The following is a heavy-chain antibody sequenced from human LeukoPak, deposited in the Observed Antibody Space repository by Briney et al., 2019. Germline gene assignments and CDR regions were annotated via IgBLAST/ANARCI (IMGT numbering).Heavy chain of an antibody. J-gene: IGHJ4*02. CDR1: GFTFSSYG. Sequence: QPGGSLRLSCAASGFTFSSYGMHWVRQAPGKGLEWVAFIRYDGSNKYYADSVKGRFTISRDNSKNTLYLRMNSLRAEDTAVYYCARELSSSWPCSFDYWGQGTLVTVSS. CDR2: IRYDGSNK. CDR3: ARELSSSWPCSFDY. V-gene: IGHV3-30*02. D-gene: IGHD6-13*01.